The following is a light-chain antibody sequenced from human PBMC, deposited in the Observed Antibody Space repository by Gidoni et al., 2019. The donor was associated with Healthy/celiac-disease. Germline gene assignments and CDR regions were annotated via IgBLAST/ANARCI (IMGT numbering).Light chain of an antibody. Sequence: DIQLTQSPSFLSASVGDRVTSTCWASQGISSYLAWYQQKPGKAPKLLLYAASTLQSGVPSRCSGSGSGTEFTLTISSLQPEDFATYYCQQLNSYGFIFGPGTKVDIK. J-gene: IGKJ3*01. CDR3: QQLNSYGFI. CDR1: QGISSY. V-gene: IGKV1-9*01. CDR2: AAS.